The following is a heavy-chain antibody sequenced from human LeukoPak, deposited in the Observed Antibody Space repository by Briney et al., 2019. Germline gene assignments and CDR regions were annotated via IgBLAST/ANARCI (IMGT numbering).Heavy chain of an antibody. CDR3: ARDLPEQWLALGWFDP. V-gene: IGHV3-66*01. Sequence: GGSLRLSCAASGFTVSSNYMSWVRQAPGKGLEWVSVIYSGGSTYYADSVKGRFTNSRDNSKNTLYLQMNSLRAEDTAVYYCARDLPEQWLALGWFDPWGQGTLVTVSS. D-gene: IGHD6-19*01. J-gene: IGHJ5*02. CDR2: IYSGGST. CDR1: GFTVSSNY.